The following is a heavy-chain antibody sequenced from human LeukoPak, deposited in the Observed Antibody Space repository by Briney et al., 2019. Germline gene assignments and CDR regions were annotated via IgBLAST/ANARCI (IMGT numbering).Heavy chain of an antibody. J-gene: IGHJ4*02. CDR1: GDSINSHY. Sequence: SETLTLSCNVSGDSINSHYGSWLRQPPGKGLEWIGYIYYSGTPNYNPSLKSRLTISVDTSKNQFSLRLSSVIAADTAVYYCARADGYGDFDFWGQGTLVTVSS. D-gene: IGHD4-17*01. V-gene: IGHV4-59*11. CDR3: ARADGYGDFDF. CDR2: IYYSGTP.